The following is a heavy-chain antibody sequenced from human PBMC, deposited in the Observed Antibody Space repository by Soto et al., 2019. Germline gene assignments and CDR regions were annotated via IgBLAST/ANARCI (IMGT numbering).Heavy chain of an antibody. CDR3: ARDGGMSNGCCFDL. Sequence: SDTLSLTCAVSGDSIIGIYHWAWIRQPPGKGLEWIGEINHSGSTNYNPSLKSRVTISVDTSKNQFSLKLSSVTAADTAVYYCARDGGMSNGCCFDLWGRGTLVTVSS. CDR2: INHSGST. CDR1: GDSIIGIYH. D-gene: IGHD2-8*01. V-gene: IGHV4-34*01. J-gene: IGHJ2*01.